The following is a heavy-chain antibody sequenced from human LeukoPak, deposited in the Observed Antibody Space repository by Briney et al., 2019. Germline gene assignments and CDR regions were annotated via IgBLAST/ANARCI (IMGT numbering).Heavy chain of an antibody. CDR1: GFTFDDYA. Sequence: PGRSLRLSCAASGFTFDDYAMHWVRQAPGKGLEWVSSINSSSSYIYYADSVKGRFTISRDNARNSLYLQMNSLRAEDTAVYHCARDGEAGDLYNWFDPWGQGTLVTVSS. CDR3: ARDGEAGDLYNWFDP. CDR2: INSSSSYI. J-gene: IGHJ5*02. V-gene: IGHV3-21*01. D-gene: IGHD4-17*01.